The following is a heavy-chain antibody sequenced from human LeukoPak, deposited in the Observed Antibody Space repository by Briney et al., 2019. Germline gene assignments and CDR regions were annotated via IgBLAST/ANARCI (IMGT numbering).Heavy chain of an antibody. CDR2: INWNGGST. J-gene: IGHJ4*02. CDR1: GFIFDDYG. CDR3: ATTYYYDSSGYYGDY. V-gene: IGHV3-20*04. Sequence: RTGGSLRLSCAASGFIFDDYGMSWVRQAPGKGLEWVSGINWNGGSTGYADSVKGRFTISRDNAKNSLYLHMNSLRAEDTALYYCATTYYYDSSGYYGDYWGQGTLVTVS. D-gene: IGHD3-22*01.